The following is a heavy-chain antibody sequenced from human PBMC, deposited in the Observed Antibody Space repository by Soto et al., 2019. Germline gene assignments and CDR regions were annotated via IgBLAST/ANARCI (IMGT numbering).Heavy chain of an antibody. CDR3: ARDTSHDYGDYNFDY. CDR1: GYTFTSYY. Sequence: ASVKVSCKASGYTFTSYYMHWVRQAPGQGLEWMGVINPNGGSTNYAQKFQGWVTMTRDTSISTAYMELSRLRSDDTAVYYCARDTSHDYGDYNFDYWGQGTLVTVSS. V-gene: IGHV1-2*04. D-gene: IGHD4-17*01. CDR2: INPNGGST. J-gene: IGHJ4*02.